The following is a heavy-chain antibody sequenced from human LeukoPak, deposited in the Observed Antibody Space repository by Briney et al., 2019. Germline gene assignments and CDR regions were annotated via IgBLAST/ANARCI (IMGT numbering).Heavy chain of an antibody. CDR2: TSSSGGTT. Sequence: GGSLRLSCAASGFNFSTYAMNWVRQAPGKGLEWVSFTSSSGGTTYYGDSVKGRFTISRDNSKSTLYLQLNSLRAEDTAVYYCARDDFWSAHWGQGTLVIVSS. CDR3: ARDDFWSAH. CDR1: GFNFSTYA. D-gene: IGHD3-3*01. V-gene: IGHV3-23*01. J-gene: IGHJ4*02.